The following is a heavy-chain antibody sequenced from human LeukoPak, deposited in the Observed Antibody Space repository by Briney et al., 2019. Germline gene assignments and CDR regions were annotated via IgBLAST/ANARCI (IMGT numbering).Heavy chain of an antibody. V-gene: IGHV4-61*01. J-gene: IGHJ6*03. D-gene: IGHD3-3*01. CDR1: GGSVSSGSYY. Sequence: PSETLSLTCTVSGGSVSSGSYYWSWIRQPPGKGLEWIGYIYYSGSTNYNPSLKSRVTISVDTSKNQFSLKLSSVTAADTAVYYCARSPIFGVVGYYMDVWGKGTTVTVSS. CDR3: ARSPIFGVVGYYMDV. CDR2: IYYSGST.